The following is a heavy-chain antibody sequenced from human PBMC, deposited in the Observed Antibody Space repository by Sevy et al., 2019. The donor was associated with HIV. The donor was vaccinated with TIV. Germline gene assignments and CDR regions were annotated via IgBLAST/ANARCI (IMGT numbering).Heavy chain of an antibody. CDR2: IRYDGSNK. CDR1: GFNFNTFA. Sequence: GGSLRLSCAASGFNFNTFAMSWVRQAPGKGLEWVAVIRYDGSNKYYADSVKGRFTISRDNSKNTLYLQMNSLRAEDTAVYYCARDRLGITISAEWGGGMDVWGQGTTVTVSS. V-gene: IGHV3-33*08. CDR3: ARDRLGITISAEWGGGMDV. D-gene: IGHD3-3*01. J-gene: IGHJ6*02.